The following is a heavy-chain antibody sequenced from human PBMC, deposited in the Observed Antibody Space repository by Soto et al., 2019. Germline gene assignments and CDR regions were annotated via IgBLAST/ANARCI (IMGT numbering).Heavy chain of an antibody. D-gene: IGHD5-12*01. CDR2: ISYDGSNK. CDR3: AKDERWLQLGFFDY. J-gene: IGHJ4*02. Sequence: LRLSCAASGLTFSSYGMHWVRQAPGKGLEWVAVISYDGSNKYYADSVKGRFTISRDNSKNTVYLQMNSLRAEDTAVYYCAKDERWLQLGFFDYWGQGTLGTVSS. V-gene: IGHV3-30*18. CDR1: GLTFSSYG.